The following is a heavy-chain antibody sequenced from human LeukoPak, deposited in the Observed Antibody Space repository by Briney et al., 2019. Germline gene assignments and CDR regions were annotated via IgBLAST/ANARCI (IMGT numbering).Heavy chain of an antibody. CDR2: ISNNGGST. J-gene: IGHJ4*02. D-gene: IGHD1-14*01. Sequence: GGSLRLSCVGSGFTISNYWMHWVRQAPGKGLEYVSAISNNGGSTYYADSVKGRFTISRDNSKNTLYLQMSSLRAEDTAVYYCVKDLDNHYYQTLFDYWGQGTLVTVSS. CDR1: GFTISNYW. CDR3: VKDLDNHYYQTLFDY. V-gene: IGHV3-64D*06.